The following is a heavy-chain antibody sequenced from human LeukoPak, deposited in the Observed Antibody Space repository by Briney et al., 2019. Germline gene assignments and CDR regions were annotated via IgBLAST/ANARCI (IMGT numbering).Heavy chain of an antibody. D-gene: IGHD2-2*01. CDR1: GYTFTSYY. CDR2: INPSGGST. CDR3: ARTCPMMFCSSSFFDP. J-gene: IGHJ5*02. V-gene: IGHV1-46*01. Sequence: GASVKVSCKASGYTFTSYYMHWVRQAPGQGLEWMGIINPSGGSTSYAQKFQGRVAMTTDTSTNTAYMELRSLRSDDTAIYYCARTCPMMFCSSSFFDPWGQGTLVTVSS.